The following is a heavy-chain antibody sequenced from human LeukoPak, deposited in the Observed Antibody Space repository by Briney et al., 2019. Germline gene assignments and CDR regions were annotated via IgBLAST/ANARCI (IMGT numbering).Heavy chain of an antibody. J-gene: IGHJ3*02. D-gene: IGHD1-26*01. V-gene: IGHV4-39*07. CDR1: GGSISSSSYY. Sequence: SETLSLTCTVSGGSISSSSYYWGWIRQPPRKGLEWIGSIYYSGSTYYNPSLKSRVTISVDKSKNQFSLKLSSVTAADTAVYYCARLVGATLNAFDIWGQGTMVTVSS. CDR3: ARLVGATLNAFDI. CDR2: IYYSGST.